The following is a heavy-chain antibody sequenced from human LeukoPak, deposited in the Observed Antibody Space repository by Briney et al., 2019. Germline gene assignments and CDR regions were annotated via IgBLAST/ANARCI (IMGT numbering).Heavy chain of an antibody. CDR3: ARGSLAPDY. D-gene: IGHD2-15*01. CDR1: GASLSNYY. V-gene: IGHV4-4*07. J-gene: IGHJ4*02. Sequence: SETLSLTSTVSGASLSNYYWSWIRQPAGKGLELIGRIYTSGSTNYNPSFKSRVTMSVDTSKNQFSLNLSSVTAADTAMYYCARGSLAPDYWGQGTLVTVSS. CDR2: IYTSGST.